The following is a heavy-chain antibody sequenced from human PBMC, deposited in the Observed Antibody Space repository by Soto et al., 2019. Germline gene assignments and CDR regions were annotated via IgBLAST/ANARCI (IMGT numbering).Heavy chain of an antibody. Sequence: GGSLRLSCAASGFTFSSYGMHWVRQAPGKGLEWVSAITASADTTYYADSVKGRFTISRDNSKNTLYLRMNSLRAEDTAVYYCAKFRPLRDCTSTSCLGAFDIWGQGTMVTVSS. V-gene: IGHV3-23*01. D-gene: IGHD2-2*01. CDR1: GFTFSSYG. CDR2: ITASADTT. J-gene: IGHJ3*02. CDR3: AKFRPLRDCTSTSCLGAFDI.